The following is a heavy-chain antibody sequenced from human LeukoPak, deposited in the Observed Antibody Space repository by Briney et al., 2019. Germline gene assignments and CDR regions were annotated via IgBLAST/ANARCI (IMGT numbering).Heavy chain of an antibody. J-gene: IGHJ3*02. CDR1: GFTFTTYA. D-gene: IGHD4-17*01. Sequence: GGSLRLSCAASGFTFTTYALSWVRQAPGKGLEWVSTISTTGGSTYYADSVKGRFTISRDDSKNTLYLQMNSLGAEDTALYYCAKDRHGDYGLGALDIWGQGTMVTVSS. CDR2: ISTTGGST. CDR3: AKDRHGDYGLGALDI. V-gene: IGHV3-23*01.